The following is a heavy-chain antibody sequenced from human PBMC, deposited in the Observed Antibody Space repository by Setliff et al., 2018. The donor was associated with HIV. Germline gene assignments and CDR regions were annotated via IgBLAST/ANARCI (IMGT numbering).Heavy chain of an antibody. D-gene: IGHD4-17*01. CDR2: IYTSGST. Sequence: SETLSLTCTVSGGSISSYYWSWIRQPAGKGLEWIGRIYTSGSTNYNPSLKSRVTMSVDTSKNQFSLKLSSVTAADTAVYYCAKDFDYGDYNWAFDYWGQGTLVTVSS. J-gene: IGHJ4*02. CDR1: GGSISSYY. CDR3: AKDFDYGDYNWAFDY. V-gene: IGHV4-4*07.